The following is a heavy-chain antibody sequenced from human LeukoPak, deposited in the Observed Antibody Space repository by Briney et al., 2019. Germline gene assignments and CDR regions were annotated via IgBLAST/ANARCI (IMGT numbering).Heavy chain of an antibody. D-gene: IGHD3-16*01. Sequence: SETLSLTCTVTAGSISSSSFLWGWLRQPPGKELERIGSVYYNGSTYQNPSLKNRITMSVDTSTNQFSLKVTSMTAADTALYFCARQRSGLGRPLFFFDYWGLGTLVTFSS. V-gene: IGHV4-39*01. CDR3: ARQRSGLGRPLFFFDY. CDR1: AGSISSSSFL. J-gene: IGHJ4*02. CDR2: VYYNGST.